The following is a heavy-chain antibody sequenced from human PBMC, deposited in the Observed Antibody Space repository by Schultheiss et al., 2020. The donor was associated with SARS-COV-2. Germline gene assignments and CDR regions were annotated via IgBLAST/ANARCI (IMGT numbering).Heavy chain of an antibody. CDR3: ASAPVYYDFWSGYLYYFDY. Sequence: GESLKISCSASGFTFSSYAMHWVRQAPGKGLEYVSAISSNGGSTYYADSVKGRFTISRDNSKNTLYLQMSSLRAEDTAVYYCASAPVYYDFWSGYLYYFDYWGQGTLVTVSS. CDR2: ISSNGGST. V-gene: IGHV3-64D*06. J-gene: IGHJ4*02. CDR1: GFTFSSYA. D-gene: IGHD3-3*01.